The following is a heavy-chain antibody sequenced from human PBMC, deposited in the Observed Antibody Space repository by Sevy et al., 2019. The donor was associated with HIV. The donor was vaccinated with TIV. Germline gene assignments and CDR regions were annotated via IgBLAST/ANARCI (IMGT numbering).Heavy chain of an antibody. J-gene: IGHJ4*02. Sequence: GGSLRLSCAASRFTFSSYSMNWVRQAPGKGLEWVSSIISSSSYIYYADSVKGRFTISRDNAKNSLYLQMNSLRAEDTAVYYCARDSARGYADYWGQGTLVTVSS. CDR3: ARDSARGYADY. CDR2: IISSSSYI. D-gene: IGHD5-12*01. V-gene: IGHV3-21*01. CDR1: RFTFSSYS.